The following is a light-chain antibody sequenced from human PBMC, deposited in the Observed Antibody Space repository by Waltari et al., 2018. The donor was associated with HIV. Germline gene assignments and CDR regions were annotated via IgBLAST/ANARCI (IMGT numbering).Light chain of an antibody. J-gene: IGKJ4*01. CDR2: SAS. Sequence: DIQMTQSPSSLSASVGDRVTLTCRASQDIGSDLAWFQQGATEAPKRLIYSASSLQNGVPSRFSCVGSGTDFTLTIHGLKPEDSATYFCLQYHHYPLAFGGGTTV. V-gene: IGKV1-17*01. CDR3: LQYHHYPLA. CDR1: QDIGSD.